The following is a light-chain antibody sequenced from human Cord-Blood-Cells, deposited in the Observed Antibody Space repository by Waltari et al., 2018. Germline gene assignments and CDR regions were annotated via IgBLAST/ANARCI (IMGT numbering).Light chain of an antibody. CDR3: SSYTSSSTLYV. CDR1: SSDVGGYNY. CDR2: DGS. J-gene: IGLJ1*01. Sequence: QSALTQPASVSGSPGQSITISCTGTSSDVGGYNYVSWYQQHPGKAPKLMISDGSKRPSRVSTRFSGSKSGNTASLTISGLQGEDEADYYCSSYTSSSTLYVFGTGTKVTVL. V-gene: IGLV2-14*01.